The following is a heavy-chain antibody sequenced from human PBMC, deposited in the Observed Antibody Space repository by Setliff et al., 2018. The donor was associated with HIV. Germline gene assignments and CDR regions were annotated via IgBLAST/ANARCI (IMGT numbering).Heavy chain of an antibody. Sequence: SETLSLTCTVSGGSISSYYWSWIRQPPGKGLEWIGYIYYSGSTYYNPSLKSRVTISVDTSKNQFSLKLYSVTAADTSVYYCAREIPYSYGGRGHPLWGQGTLVTVSS. CDR3: AREIPYSYGGRGHPL. V-gene: IGHV4-59*12. CDR1: GGSISSYY. D-gene: IGHD3-22*01. J-gene: IGHJ4*02. CDR2: IYYSGST.